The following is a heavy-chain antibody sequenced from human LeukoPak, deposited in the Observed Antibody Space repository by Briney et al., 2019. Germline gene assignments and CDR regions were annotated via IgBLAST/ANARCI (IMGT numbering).Heavy chain of an antibody. Sequence: PGGSLRLSCAASGFSFSSYHMSWVRQAPGKGLEWVANIKRDGSEKYYVDSVKGRFTISRDNAKNLLYLQMNSLRAEDTAVYYCAREVNDYGANNGGWGQGTLVTVSS. CDR3: AREVNDYGANNGG. CDR1: GFSFSSYH. V-gene: IGHV3-7*01. J-gene: IGHJ4*02. D-gene: IGHD4-23*01. CDR2: IKRDGSEK.